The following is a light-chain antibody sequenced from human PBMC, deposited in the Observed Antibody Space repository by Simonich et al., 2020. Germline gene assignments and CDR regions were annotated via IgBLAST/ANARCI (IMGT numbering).Light chain of an antibody. CDR2: WAS. CDR1: QSVLYSSNNKNY. Sequence: DIVMTQSPDSLAVSLGERATINCKSSQSVLYSSNNKNYLALYQQKPGQPPKLLIYWASTRESGVPDRFSGSGSGTDFTLTISSLQAEDGAVYYCQQYYSTPLTFGQGTKVEIK. CDR3: QQYYSTPLT. J-gene: IGKJ1*01. V-gene: IGKV4-1*01.